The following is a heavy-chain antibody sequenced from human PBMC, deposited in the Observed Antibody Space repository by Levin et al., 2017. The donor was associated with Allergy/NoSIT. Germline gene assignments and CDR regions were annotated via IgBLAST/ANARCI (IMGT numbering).Heavy chain of an antibody. CDR1: GGSISSSSYY. CDR2: IYYSGST. Sequence: SETLSLTCTVSGGSISSSSYYWGWIRQPPGKGLEWIGSIYYSGSTYYNPSLKSRVTISVDTSKNQFSLKLSSVTAADTAVYYCARDLYYYDSSGYYYWGQGTLVTVSS. J-gene: IGHJ4*02. CDR3: ARDLYYYDSSGYYY. D-gene: IGHD3-22*01. V-gene: IGHV4-39*07.